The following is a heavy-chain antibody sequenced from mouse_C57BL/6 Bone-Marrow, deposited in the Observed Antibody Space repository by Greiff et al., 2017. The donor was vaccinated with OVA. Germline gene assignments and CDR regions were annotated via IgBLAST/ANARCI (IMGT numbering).Heavy chain of an antibody. V-gene: IGHV1-50*01. CDR1: GYTFTSYW. J-gene: IGHJ3*01. Sequence: QVHVKQPGAELVKPGASVKLSCKASGYTFTSYWMQWVKQRPGQGLEWIGEIDPSDSYTNYNQKFKGKATLTVDTSSSTAYMQLSSLTSEDSAVYYCARETGTRAYWGQGTLVTVSA. CDR2: IDPSDSYT. D-gene: IGHD4-1*01. CDR3: ARETGTRAY.